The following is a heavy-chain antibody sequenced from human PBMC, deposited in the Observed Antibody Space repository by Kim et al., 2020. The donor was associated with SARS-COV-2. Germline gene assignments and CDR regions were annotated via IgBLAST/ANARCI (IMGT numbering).Heavy chain of an antibody. V-gene: IGHV3-30*18. CDR2: ISYDGSNK. J-gene: IGHJ2*01. CDR3: AKLGSSSWYTPEGYFDL. Sequence: GGSLRLSCAASGFTFSSYGMHWVRQAPGKGLEWVAVISYDGSNKYYADSVKGRFTISRDNSKNTLYLQMNSLRAEDTAVYYCAKLGSSSWYTPEGYFDLWGRGTLVTVSS. D-gene: IGHD6-13*01. CDR1: GFTFSSYG.